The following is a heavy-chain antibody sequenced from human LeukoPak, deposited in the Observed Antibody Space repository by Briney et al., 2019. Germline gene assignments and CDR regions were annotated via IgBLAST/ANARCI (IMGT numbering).Heavy chain of an antibody. CDR3: AKLIAVAGNGDY. D-gene: IGHD6-19*01. Sequence: GGSLRLSCAASGYTFSSYGMSWVRQAPGKGLEWVSAISGSGGSTYYADSVKGRFTISRDNSKNTLYLQMNSLRAEDTAVYYCAKLIAVAGNGDYWGQGTLVTVSS. V-gene: IGHV3-23*01. CDR1: GYTFSSYG. CDR2: ISGSGGST. J-gene: IGHJ4*02.